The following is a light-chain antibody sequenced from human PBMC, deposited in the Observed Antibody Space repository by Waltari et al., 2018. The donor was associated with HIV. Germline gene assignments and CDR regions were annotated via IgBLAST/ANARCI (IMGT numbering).Light chain of an antibody. CDR2: KDT. CDR1: ALATQY. V-gene: IGLV3-25*03. J-gene: IGLJ1*01. Sequence: SYELKQPPSVSVSPGQTATITCSGDALATQYALWYQQKAGHAPVMVIFKDTERPSGIPDRISGSSSGTTVTLTIREVQAEDEADYYCQPADSSGTYVFGSGTKVTVL. CDR3: QPADSSGTYV.